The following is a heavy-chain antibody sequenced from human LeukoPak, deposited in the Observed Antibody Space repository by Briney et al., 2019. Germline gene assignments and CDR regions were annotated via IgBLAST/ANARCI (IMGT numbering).Heavy chain of an antibody. Sequence: GGSLRLSCAASGFTFSDYYMSWIRQAPGKGLEWVSYISSSGSTIYYADSVKGRFTISRDNAKNSLYLQMDSLRAEDTAVYYCARDFHYDSSGYYGYWGQGTLVTASS. D-gene: IGHD3-22*01. V-gene: IGHV3-11*01. J-gene: IGHJ4*02. CDR2: ISSSGSTI. CDR1: GFTFSDYY. CDR3: ARDFHYDSSGYYGY.